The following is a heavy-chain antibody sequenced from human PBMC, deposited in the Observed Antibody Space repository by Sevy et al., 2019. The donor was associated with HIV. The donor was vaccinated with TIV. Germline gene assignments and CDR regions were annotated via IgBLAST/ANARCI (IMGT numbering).Heavy chain of an antibody. J-gene: IGHJ5*02. CDR3: AKDSGSSGSFGGGEIDP. Sequence: GGSLRLSCAASGFTFSSYGMHWVRQAPGKGLEWVAVISYDGSNKYYADSVKGRFTISRDNSKNTLYLQMNSLRAEDTAVYYCAKDSGSSGSFGGGEIDPWGQGTLVTVSS. CDR1: GFTFSSYG. V-gene: IGHV3-30*18. D-gene: IGHD3-16*01. CDR2: ISYDGSNK.